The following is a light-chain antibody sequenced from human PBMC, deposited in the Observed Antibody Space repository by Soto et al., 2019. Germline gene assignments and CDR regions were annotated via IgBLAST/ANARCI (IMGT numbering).Light chain of an antibody. V-gene: IGLV1-40*02. CDR2: ADS. J-gene: IGLJ6*01. CDR1: SSNIGARYD. Sequence: QSAMTKPPAVSVSPGQWVTISCTGSSSNIGARYDVHWYQQFPGKAPRLLIYADSKRPSGVPDRFSASTSGTSASLGIAGLQAEDEADYYCQFFDTTVSQSVFAGATKVTVL. CDR3: QFFDTTVSQSV.